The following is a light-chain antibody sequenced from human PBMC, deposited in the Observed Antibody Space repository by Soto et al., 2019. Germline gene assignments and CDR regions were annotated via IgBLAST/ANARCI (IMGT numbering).Light chain of an antibody. CDR3: QQRSNWPLT. CDR2: DAS. CDR1: QSVSSY. J-gene: IGKJ4*01. V-gene: IGKV3-11*01. Sequence: EIVFTQSPGTLSLSPVERATLSCRASQSVSSYLACYQQKPGQAPRLLIYDASNRATGIPARFSGSGSGTDFTLTISSLEPEDFAVYYCQQRSNWPLTFGGGTKVDIK.